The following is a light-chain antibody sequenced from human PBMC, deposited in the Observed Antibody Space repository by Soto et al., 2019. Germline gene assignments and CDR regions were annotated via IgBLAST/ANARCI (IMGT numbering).Light chain of an antibody. CDR3: QQYGSSPFT. CDR2: GAS. CDR1: QSVTINY. J-gene: IGKJ3*01. V-gene: IGKV3-20*01. Sequence: EIVLTQSPGTLSLSPGERATLSCRASQSVTINYLAWYQQKPGQAPRLLVYGASTRATGIPDRFSGSGSGTVFTLTISRLEPEDFALYYCQQYGSSPFTFGPGTKVDIK.